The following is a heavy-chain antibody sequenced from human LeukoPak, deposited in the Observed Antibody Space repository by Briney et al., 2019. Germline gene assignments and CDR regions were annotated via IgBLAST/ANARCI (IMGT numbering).Heavy chain of an antibody. CDR1: GFTFSSYS. CDR3: ARELPFVGFAESNGGYVDY. CDR2: ISSSSSYI. D-gene: IGHD3-10*01. V-gene: IGHV3-21*01. Sequence: PGGSLRLSCAASGFTFSSYSMNWVRQAPGKGLEWVSSISSSSSYIYYADSVKGRFTISRDNAKNSLYLQMNSLRAEDTAVYYCARELPFVGFAESNGGYVDYWGQGTLVSVSS. J-gene: IGHJ4*02.